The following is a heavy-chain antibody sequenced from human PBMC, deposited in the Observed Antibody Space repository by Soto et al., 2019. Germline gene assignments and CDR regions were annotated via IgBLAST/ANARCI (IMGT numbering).Heavy chain of an antibody. CDR1: GGSISRSTYY. D-gene: IGHD2-2*02. CDR2: IYYSGST. V-gene: IGHV4-39*01. J-gene: IGHJ5*02. Sequence: PSETLSLTCTVSGGSISRSTYYWCWIRQPPGKGLEWIGSIYYSGSTYYRPSLKSRVTISVDTSKNQFSLKLSSVTAADTAVYYCARQVPAAIRLGWFDPWGQGTLVTVSS. CDR3: ARQVPAAIRLGWFDP.